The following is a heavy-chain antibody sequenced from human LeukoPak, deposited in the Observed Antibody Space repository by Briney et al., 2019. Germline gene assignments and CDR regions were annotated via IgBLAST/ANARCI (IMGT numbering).Heavy chain of an antibody. V-gene: IGHV1-69*01. CDR2: IIPIFGTA. J-gene: IGHJ4*02. CDR1: GGTFSSYA. CDR3: ASSDTAMVINNPGYYFDY. Sequence: GSSVKVSCKASGGTFSSYAISWVRQAPGQGLEWMGGIIPIFGTANYAQKFQGRVTITADESTSTAYMELSSLRSEDTAVYYCASSDTAMVINNPGYYFDYWGQGTLVTVSS. D-gene: IGHD5-18*01.